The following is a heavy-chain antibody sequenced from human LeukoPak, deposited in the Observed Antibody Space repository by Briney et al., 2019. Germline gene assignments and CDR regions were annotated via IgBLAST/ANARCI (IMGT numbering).Heavy chain of an antibody. J-gene: IGHJ3*02. D-gene: IGHD3-22*01. V-gene: IGHV4-59*01. CDR1: GGSISSYY. CDR3: ARDSVYDSSGYDAFDI. CDR2: IYYSRST. Sequence: PSETLSLTCTVSGGSISSYYWSWIRQPPGKGLEWIGYIYYSRSTNYNPPLKSRVTISVDTSKNQFSLKLSSVTAADTAVYYCARDSVYDSSGYDAFDIWGQGTMVTVSS.